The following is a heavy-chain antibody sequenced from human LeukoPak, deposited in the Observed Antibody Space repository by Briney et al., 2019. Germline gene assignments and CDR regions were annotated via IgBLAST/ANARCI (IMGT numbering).Heavy chain of an antibody. J-gene: IGHJ4*02. CDR3: ARDPHEYYDFWALDY. Sequence: GRSLRLSCAASGFTFSSYGMHWVRQAPGEGLEWVAVIWYDGSNKYYADSVKGRFTISRDNSKNTLYLQMNSLRAEDTAVYYCARDPHEYYDFWALDYWGQGTLVTVSS. D-gene: IGHD3-3*01. CDR1: GFTFSSYG. V-gene: IGHV3-30*19. CDR2: IWYDGSNK.